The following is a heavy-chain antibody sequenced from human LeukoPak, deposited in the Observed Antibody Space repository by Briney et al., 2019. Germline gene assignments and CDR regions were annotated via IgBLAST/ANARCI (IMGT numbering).Heavy chain of an antibody. V-gene: IGHV3-30-3*01. CDR2: ISYDGSNK. J-gene: IGHJ3*02. Sequence: GGSLRLSCAASGFTFSSYAMHWVRQAPGKGLEWVAVISYDGSNKYYADSVKGRFTISRDNSKNTLYLRMSSLRAEDTAVYYCARKRLRFLEWLLGDAFDIWGQGTIVTVSS. D-gene: IGHD3-3*01. CDR3: ARKRLRFLEWLLGDAFDI. CDR1: GFTFSSYA.